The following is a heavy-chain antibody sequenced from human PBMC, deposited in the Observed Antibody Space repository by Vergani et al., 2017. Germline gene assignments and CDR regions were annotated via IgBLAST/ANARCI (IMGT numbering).Heavy chain of an antibody. CDR1: DFISNGHY. J-gene: IGHJ3*01. D-gene: IGHD2-21*01. V-gene: IGHV4-4*07. CDR3: ARDGGEYDKDALDV. CDR2: IYTSGAT. Sequence: QVQLQESGPGLVKPSETLSLICDVFDFISNGHYWGWIRQSAGKGLEWIGRIYTSGATNYNPSLRSRAIMSVDASKKQFSLKLTSVTAADTAVYYCARDGGEYDKDALDVWGQGTKVTVTS.